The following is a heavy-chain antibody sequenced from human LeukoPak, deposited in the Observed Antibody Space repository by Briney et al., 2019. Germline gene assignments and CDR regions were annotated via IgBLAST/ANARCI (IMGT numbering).Heavy chain of an antibody. D-gene: IGHD3-9*01. Sequence: EASVKVSCKASGYTFTIYGISWVRHATGQGLEWMGWISAYNGNTNYAQKLQGRVTMTTDTSTSTAYMELRSLRSDDTAVYYCARDLEDSRYFDWLYSTYYYYYGMDVWGQGTTVTVSS. CDR1: GYTFTIYG. CDR2: ISAYNGNT. CDR3: ARDLEDSRYFDWLYSTYYYYYGMDV. V-gene: IGHV1-18*01. J-gene: IGHJ6*02.